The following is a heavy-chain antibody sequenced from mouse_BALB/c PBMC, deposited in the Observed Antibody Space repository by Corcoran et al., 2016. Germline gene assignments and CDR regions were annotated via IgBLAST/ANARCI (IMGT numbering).Heavy chain of an antibody. CDR2: ILPGSGST. Sequence: QVQLQQSGAELMKPGASVKISCKATGYTFSSYWIEWVKQRPGHGLEWIGEILPGSGSTNYNEKFKGKATFTADTSSNTAYMKLSSLTSEDSAVDFCERGLEGNYAMDYWGQGTSVTVSS. D-gene: IGHD6-1*01. V-gene: IGHV1-9*01. CDR1: GYTFSSYW. CDR3: ERGLEGNYAMDY. J-gene: IGHJ4*01.